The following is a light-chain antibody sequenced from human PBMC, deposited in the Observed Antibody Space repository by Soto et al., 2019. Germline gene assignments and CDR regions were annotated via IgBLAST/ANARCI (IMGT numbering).Light chain of an antibody. CDR3: QQYNSYSPGPP. CDR1: PSISSW. V-gene: IGKV1-5*01. CDR2: YAY. J-gene: IGKJ1*01. Sequence: DIPMTQSPSTLSASLVYRVTITCRSSPSISSWLAWYQQKPGKAPTLLIYYAYSLESGVPSRFSVSGSGTEFALTIRSLQPDDFATYYLQQYNSYSPGPPFGQVSKV.